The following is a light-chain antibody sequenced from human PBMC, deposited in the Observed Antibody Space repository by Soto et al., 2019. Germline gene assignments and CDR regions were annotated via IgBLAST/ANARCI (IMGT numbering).Light chain of an antibody. CDR2: DAS. Sequence: EIVLTHSPATLSLSPGERATLSCRASQSVSSYLAWYQQKPGQAPRLLIYDASNRATGIPARFSGSGSGTDFTLTISSLEPEDFAVYYCQQRSNWPRKLTFGGGTKVEIK. J-gene: IGKJ4*01. V-gene: IGKV3-11*01. CDR1: QSVSSY. CDR3: QQRSNWPRKLT.